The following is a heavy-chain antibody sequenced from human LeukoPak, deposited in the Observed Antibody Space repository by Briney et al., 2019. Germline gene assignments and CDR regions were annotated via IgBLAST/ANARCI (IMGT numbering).Heavy chain of an antibody. Sequence: PGGSLRLSCAASGFTFRDYWMHWVRQAPGKGLVWVSRIYRDGTITYYADSVKGRFTISRDTAKNTLYLQMNSLRAEDTAVYYCAKVTSYYYDSSGYFDYWGQGTLVTVSS. J-gene: IGHJ4*02. CDR1: GFTFRDYW. D-gene: IGHD3-22*01. CDR3: AKVTSYYYDSSGYFDY. CDR2: IYRDGTIT. V-gene: IGHV3-74*01.